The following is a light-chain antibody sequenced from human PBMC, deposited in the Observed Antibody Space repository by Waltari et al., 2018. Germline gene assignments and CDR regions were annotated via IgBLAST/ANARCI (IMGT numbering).Light chain of an antibody. J-gene: IGLJ2*01. CDR2: GNG. Sequence: QSVLTQPPSVSGAPGQRVTISCTGSSSNIGAGYDVHWYQQLPGTAPKLLIYGNGHRPSGVPDRFSGSKSGTSASLAITGLQAEDEADYYCQSYDSSLSVVFGGGTKLTVL. CDR1: SSNIGAGYD. CDR3: QSYDSSLSVV. V-gene: IGLV1-40*01.